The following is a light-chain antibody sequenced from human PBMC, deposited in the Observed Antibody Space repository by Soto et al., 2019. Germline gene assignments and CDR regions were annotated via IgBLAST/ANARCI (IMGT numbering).Light chain of an antibody. Sequence: SYELTQPPSVSVAPGQTAIVTCDGNNIGSSSVHWYQQKPGRAPVLVVYADSDRPSGVPERFSGSNSGNTATLTISRVEAGDEADYYCQVWDSSTDDLYVFGPGTKV. V-gene: IGLV3-21*02. J-gene: IGLJ1*01. CDR1: NIGSSS. CDR2: ADS. CDR3: QVWDSSTDDLYV.